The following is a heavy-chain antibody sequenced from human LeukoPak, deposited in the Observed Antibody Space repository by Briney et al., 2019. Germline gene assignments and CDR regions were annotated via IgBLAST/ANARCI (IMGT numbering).Heavy chain of an antibody. CDR2: NHNCEWT. Sequence: TVSLTCTVSGGSISSGGFYWRWLRQHPGMGLEWIGYNHNCEWTYYSPSLKNLVTVSIDTSKNHFSLKLSSVTAADTAVYYCARTMGIYWYFDLWGRGTPVTTSS. V-gene: IGHV4-31*01. CDR1: GGSISSGGFY. D-gene: IGHD1-26*01. CDR3: ARTMGIYWYFDL. J-gene: IGHJ2*01.